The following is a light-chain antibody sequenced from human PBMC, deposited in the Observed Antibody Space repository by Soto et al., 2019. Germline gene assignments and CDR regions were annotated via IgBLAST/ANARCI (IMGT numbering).Light chain of an antibody. CDR1: NSNIGTNT. Sequence: QSLLTQPPSASATPGQRVTISCSGSNSNIGTNTVNWYQQLPGTAPRLLIYTNNQRPSGVPQRFSGSKTGTSASLAIGGLQSEDGADYYCSSFTSRFTFNYVFGTGTKLTVL. V-gene: IGLV1-44*01. J-gene: IGLJ1*01. CDR2: TNN. CDR3: SSFTSRFTFNYV.